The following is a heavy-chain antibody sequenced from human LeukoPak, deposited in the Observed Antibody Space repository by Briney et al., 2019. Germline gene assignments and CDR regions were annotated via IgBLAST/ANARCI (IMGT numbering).Heavy chain of an antibody. CDR2: IYPGDSDT. D-gene: IGHD3-22*01. J-gene: IGHJ4*02. V-gene: IGHV5-51*01. CDR1: GYSFTSYW. Sequence: GESLKISCKGSGYSFTSYWIGWVRQMPGKGLEWMGIIYPGDSDTRYSPSFQGQVTISADKSISTAYLQWSSLKASDTAMYYCARLYYYDSSGYYYIDYWGQGTLVTVSS. CDR3: ARLYYYDSSGYYYIDY.